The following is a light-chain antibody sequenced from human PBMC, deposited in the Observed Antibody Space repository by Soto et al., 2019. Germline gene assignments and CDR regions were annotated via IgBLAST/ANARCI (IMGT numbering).Light chain of an antibody. Sequence: EIVMTQAPATLSVSPGERATLSCRASQSVSSNLAWYQQKPGQAPRLLMFGVSTRAAGIPARFSGSGSGTEFTLTISSLQSEDFAVYYCQQYNNWPRTFGQGTKADIK. V-gene: IGKV3-15*01. CDR3: QQYNNWPRT. CDR1: QSVSSN. CDR2: GVS. J-gene: IGKJ1*01.